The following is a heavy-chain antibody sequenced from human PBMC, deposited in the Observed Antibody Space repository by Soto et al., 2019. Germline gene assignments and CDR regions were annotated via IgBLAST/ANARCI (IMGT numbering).Heavy chain of an antibody. Sequence: ASVKVSCKASGYTFTSYAMHLVRHAPGQRLEWMGWINAGNGNTKYSQKFQGRVTITRDTSASTAYMELSSLRSEDTAVYYCARERGGGGYAFDIWGQGTMVTVSS. V-gene: IGHV1-3*01. CDR1: GYTFTSYA. D-gene: IGHD2-21*01. CDR2: INAGNGNT. J-gene: IGHJ3*02. CDR3: ARERGGGGYAFDI.